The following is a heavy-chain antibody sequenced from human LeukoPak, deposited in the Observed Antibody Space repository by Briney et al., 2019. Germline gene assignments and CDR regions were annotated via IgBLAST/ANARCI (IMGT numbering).Heavy chain of an antibody. V-gene: IGHV3-11*01. D-gene: IGHD6-19*01. CDR2: ISSSGSTI. J-gene: IGHJ4*02. Sequence: PGGSLRLSCAASGFTFSDYYMSWIRQAPGKGLEWVSYISSSGSTIYYADSVKGRYTISRDNAKNSLYLQMNSLRAEDTAVYYCARDPGSHNSSGWYDYWGQGTLVTVSS. CDR3: ARDPGSHNSSGWYDY. CDR1: GFTFSDYY.